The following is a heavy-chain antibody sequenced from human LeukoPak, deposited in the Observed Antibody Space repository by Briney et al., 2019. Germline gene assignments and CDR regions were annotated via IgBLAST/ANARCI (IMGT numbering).Heavy chain of an antibody. CDR1: GFTFSSYG. V-gene: IGHV3-23*01. Sequence: GGSLRLSCAASGFTFSSYGMSWVRQAPGKGLEWVSAISGSGGSTYYADSVKGRFTISRDNSKNTLYLQMNSLRAEDTAVYYCAKGGSSWSEIDYWGQGSLVTVSS. CDR2: ISGSGGST. J-gene: IGHJ4*02. D-gene: IGHD6-13*01. CDR3: AKGGSSWSEIDY.